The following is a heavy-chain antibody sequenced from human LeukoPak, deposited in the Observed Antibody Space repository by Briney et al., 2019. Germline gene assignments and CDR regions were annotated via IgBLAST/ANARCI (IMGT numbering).Heavy chain of an antibody. CDR2: ISYDGSNK. CDR1: GFTFSSYA. Sequence: GRSLRLSCAASGFTFSSYAMHWVRQAPGKGLEWVAAISYDGSNKYYADSVKGRFTISRDNSKNTLYLQMNSLRAEDTAVYYCARDRDYGDYGDAFDIWGQGTMVTVSS. V-gene: IGHV3-30-3*01. J-gene: IGHJ3*02. D-gene: IGHD4-17*01. CDR3: ARDRDYGDYGDAFDI.